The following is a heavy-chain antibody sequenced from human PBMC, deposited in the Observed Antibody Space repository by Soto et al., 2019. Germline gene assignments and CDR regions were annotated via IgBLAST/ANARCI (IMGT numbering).Heavy chain of an antibody. V-gene: IGHV1-69*01. CDR1: GDMFRNSA. D-gene: IGHD3-10*01. J-gene: IGHJ6*02. CDR3: ARARLSNGDPSIYFFDGLDV. Sequence: QVQLVQSGAEVKRPGSSVKVSCKASGDMFRNSAFTWVRQAPGQGLAWMGVIIPLFRKTDVAQNFQGRVTFTADESTSSLYMEVSSLTSEDTAVYYCARARLSNGDPSIYFFDGLDVWGQGTTITVSS. CDR2: IIPLFRKT.